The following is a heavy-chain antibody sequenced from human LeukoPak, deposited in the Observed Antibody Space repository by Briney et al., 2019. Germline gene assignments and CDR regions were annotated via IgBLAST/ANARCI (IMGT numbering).Heavy chain of an antibody. J-gene: IGHJ4*02. D-gene: IGHD3-16*01. CDR1: GGSISTYY. CDR2: IHYSGTT. V-gene: IGHV4-59*01. Sequence: PSETLSLTCAVSGGSISTYYWSWIRQPPGRGLEWIGYIHYSGTTNSNPSLKSRVTISVDTSKNQFSLKLTSVTAADTAVYHCARADTWPYFFDYWGQGTLVTVSS. CDR3: ARADTWPYFFDY.